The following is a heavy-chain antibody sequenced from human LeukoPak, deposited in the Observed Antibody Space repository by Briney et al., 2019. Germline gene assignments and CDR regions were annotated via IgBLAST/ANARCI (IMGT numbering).Heavy chain of an antibody. CDR1: GYTFTGYY. J-gene: IGHJ3*02. Sequence: GASVTVSCKASGYTFTGYYMHWVRQAPGQGLEWMGWINPNCGGTNYAQKFQGRVTMTRDTSISTAYMELSRLRSDDTAVYYCAREGEGGAFDIWGQGTMVTVSS. V-gene: IGHV1-2*02. CDR3: AREGEGGAFDI. CDR2: INPNCGGT. D-gene: IGHD3-10*01.